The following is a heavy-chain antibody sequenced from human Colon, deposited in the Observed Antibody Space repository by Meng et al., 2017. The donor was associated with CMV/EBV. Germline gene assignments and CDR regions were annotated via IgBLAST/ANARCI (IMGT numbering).Heavy chain of an antibody. Sequence: QFHLRQAGAEMRGPGASVKVSCKASGYTFTGYLIHWVRQAPGQGLEWMGWINPYSGDTIYAQKFEVGVTMTRDASITTAYLELSSLKSDDTAVYYCGTFGGDFDYWGQGTLVTVSS. CDR3: GTFGGDFDY. CDR2: INPYSGDT. D-gene: IGHD3-3*01. CDR1: GYTFTGYL. J-gene: IGHJ4*02. V-gene: IGHV1-2*02.